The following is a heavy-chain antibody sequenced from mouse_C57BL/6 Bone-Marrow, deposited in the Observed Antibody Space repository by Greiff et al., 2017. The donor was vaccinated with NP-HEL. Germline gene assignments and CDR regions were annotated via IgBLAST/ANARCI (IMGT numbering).Heavy chain of an antibody. CDR1: GYTFTSYW. Sequence: VQLQQPGAELVRPGTSVKLSCKASGYTFTSYWMHWVKQRPGQGLEWIGVIDPSDSYTNYNQKFKGKATLTVDTSSSTAYMQLSSLTSEDSAVYYCARLGIYDGYYKAYWGQGTLVTVSA. J-gene: IGHJ3*01. D-gene: IGHD2-3*01. V-gene: IGHV1-59*01. CDR2: IDPSDSYT. CDR3: ARLGIYDGYYKAY.